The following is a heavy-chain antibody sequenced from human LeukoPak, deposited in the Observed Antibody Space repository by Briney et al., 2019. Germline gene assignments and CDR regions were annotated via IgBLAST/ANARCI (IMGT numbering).Heavy chain of an antibody. CDR3: ARDLLDSTSYYYVEYLQH. D-gene: IGHD3-22*01. CDR1: GFTFSDYT. J-gene: IGHJ1*01. Sequence: GGSLRLSCAASGFTFSDYTMNWVRQAPGKGLEWVSSISTSSLYIFYADSVRGRFTISRDNAKNSLCLQMNSLRAEDTAVYYCARDLLDSTSYYYVEYLQHWGQGSLVTVSS. CDR2: ISTSSLYI. V-gene: IGHV3-21*01.